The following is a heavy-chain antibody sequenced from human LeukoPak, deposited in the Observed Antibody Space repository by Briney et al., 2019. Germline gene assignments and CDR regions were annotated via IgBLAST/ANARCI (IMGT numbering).Heavy chain of an antibody. V-gene: IGHV3-23*01. J-gene: IGHJ4*02. CDR2: ISGGGDSI. CDR1: GFTFSSYA. Sequence: GGSLRLSCAASGFTFSSYAMSWVRQAPGKGLEWVSAISGGGDSIYYADSVKGRFTISRDNSKNTLYLQMNSLRAEDTAVYYCAVKAGYSGYYWGQGTLVTVSS. D-gene: IGHD5-12*01. CDR3: AVKAGYSGYY.